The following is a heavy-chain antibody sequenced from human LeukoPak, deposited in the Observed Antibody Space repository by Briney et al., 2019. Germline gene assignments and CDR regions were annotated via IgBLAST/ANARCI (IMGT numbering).Heavy chain of an antibody. CDR3: ARGPYDSSGYYDY. V-gene: IGHV3-48*03. D-gene: IGHD3-22*01. J-gene: IGHJ4*02. CDR1: GFTFSSYE. Sequence: PGGSLRLSXAASGFTFSSYEMNWVRQAPGKGLEWVSYISSSGSTIYYADSVKGRFTISRDNAKNSLYLQMNSLRAEDTAVYYCARGPYDSSGYYDYWGQGTLVTVSS. CDR2: ISSSGSTI.